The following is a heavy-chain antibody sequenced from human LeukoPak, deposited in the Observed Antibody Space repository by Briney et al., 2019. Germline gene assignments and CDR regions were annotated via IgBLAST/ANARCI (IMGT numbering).Heavy chain of an antibody. CDR1: GFTVSSNY. J-gene: IGHJ4*02. D-gene: IGHD3-9*01. V-gene: IGHV3-53*01. Sequence: GGSLRLSCAASGFTVSSNYMSWVRQAPGKGLEWVSVIYSGGSTYYADSVKGRFTISRDNSKNTLYLQMNSLGAEDTAEYYCARAYDILTGLDYWGQGTLVTVSS. CDR3: ARAYDILTGLDY. CDR2: IYSGGST.